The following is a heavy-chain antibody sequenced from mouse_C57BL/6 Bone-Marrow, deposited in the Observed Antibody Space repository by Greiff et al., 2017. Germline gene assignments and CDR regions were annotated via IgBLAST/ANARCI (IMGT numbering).Heavy chain of an antibody. CDR2: INPSTGGT. V-gene: IGHV1-42*01. Sequence: EVQLQQSGPELVKPGASVKISCKASGYSFTGYYMNWVKQSPEKSLEWIGEINPSTGGTTYNQKFKAKATLTVDKSSSTAYMHIKNLTSEDSAVYYSARRRSPYWYFDVWGTGTTVTVSS. CDR1: GYSFTGYY. CDR3: ARRRSPYWYFDV. J-gene: IGHJ1*03.